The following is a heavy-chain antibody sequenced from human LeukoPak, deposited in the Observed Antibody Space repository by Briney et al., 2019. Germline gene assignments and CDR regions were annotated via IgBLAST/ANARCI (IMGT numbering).Heavy chain of an antibody. D-gene: IGHD3-10*01. CDR2: INFYTGNT. CDR3: ARMMRPRFGSGTCPPLDS. J-gene: IGHJ5*01. Sequence: ASVKVSCKASDYSSITYGISWVRQAPGQGLEWMGWINFYTGNTIYAQNNQGRVTMTTDTSTSTAYMELASLTSDDTAVYYCARMMRPRFGSGTCPPLDSWGQGTLVTVSS. V-gene: IGHV1-18*01. CDR1: DYSSITYG.